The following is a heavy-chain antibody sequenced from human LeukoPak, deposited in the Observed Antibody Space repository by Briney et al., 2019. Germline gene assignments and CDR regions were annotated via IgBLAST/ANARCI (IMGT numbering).Heavy chain of an antibody. CDR3: AGGGVGEASHFDY. Sequence: ASVKDSCKASGYTFTSYYMHWVRQAPGQGLERMGIINPSGGSTSYAQKFQGRVTMTRDMSTSTLYMELSSLRSEDTAVYYCAGGGVGEASHFDYWGQGTLVTVSS. V-gene: IGHV1-46*01. D-gene: IGHD1-26*01. J-gene: IGHJ4*02. CDR2: INPSGGST. CDR1: GYTFTSYY.